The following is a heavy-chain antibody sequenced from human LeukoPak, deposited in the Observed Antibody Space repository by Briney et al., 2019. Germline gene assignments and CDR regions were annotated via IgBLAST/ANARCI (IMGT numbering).Heavy chain of an antibody. CDR2: INADGINT. CDR1: EFTFSTYC. Sequence: PGGSLRLSCAASEFTFSTYCMHWVRQVPGKGLVWVSRINADGINTNYADSVKGRFTISRDNSKNTLYLQMNSLRAEDTAAYYCAKDGGGSSWGQGTLVTVSS. V-gene: IGHV3-74*01. D-gene: IGHD6-13*01. J-gene: IGHJ4*02. CDR3: AKDGGGSS.